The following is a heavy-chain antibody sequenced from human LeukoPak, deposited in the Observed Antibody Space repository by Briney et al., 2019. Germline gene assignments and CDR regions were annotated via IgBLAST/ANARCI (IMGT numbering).Heavy chain of an antibody. J-gene: IGHJ5*02. D-gene: IGHD2-15*01. CDR3: ARGPARISKGNWFDP. V-gene: IGHV1-69*13. Sequence: SVKVSCKASGGTFSSYAISWVRQAPGQGLEWIGGIIPIFGTANYAQKFQGRVTITADGPTSTAYMELSSLRSEDTAVYYCARGPARISKGNWFDPWGQGTLVTVSS. CDR2: IIPIFGTA. CDR1: GGTFSSYA.